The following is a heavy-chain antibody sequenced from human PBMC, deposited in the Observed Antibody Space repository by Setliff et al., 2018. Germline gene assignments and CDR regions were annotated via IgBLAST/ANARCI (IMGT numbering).Heavy chain of an antibody. Sequence: LGESLKISCKGSGYSFTSYWIGWVRQMPGKGLEWMGIIYPGDSDTRYSPSFQGQVTISADKSISTAYLQWSSLKASDTAMYYCARQYPYYHDSSGYFSPLDDGFDIWGQGTMVTV. V-gene: IGHV5-51*01. CDR2: IYPGDSDT. CDR3: ARQYPYYHDSSGYFSPLDDGFDI. CDR1: GYSFTSYW. J-gene: IGHJ3*02. D-gene: IGHD3-22*01.